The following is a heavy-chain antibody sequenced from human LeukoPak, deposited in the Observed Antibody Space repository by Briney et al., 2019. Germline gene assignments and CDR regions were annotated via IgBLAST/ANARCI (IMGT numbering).Heavy chain of an antibody. CDR2: MNPNSGNT. CDR3: ARDIVGATPDDY. CDR1: GYTFTSYD. D-gene: IGHD1-26*01. J-gene: IGHJ4*02. V-gene: IGHV1-8*01. Sequence: GASVKVSCKASGYTFTSYDINWVRQATGQGLEWMGWMNPNSGNTGYAQKFQGRVTMTRNTSISTAYMELSSLRSEATAVYYCARDIVGATPDDYWGQGTLVTVSS.